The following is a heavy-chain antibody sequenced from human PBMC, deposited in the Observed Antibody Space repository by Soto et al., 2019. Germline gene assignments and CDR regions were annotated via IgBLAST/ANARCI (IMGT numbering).Heavy chain of an antibody. Sequence: QVQLVQSGAEVKKPGSSVKVSCKASGGTFSSYAISWVRQAPGQGLEWMGGIIPIFGTANYAQKFQGRVTITADESTSTAYMELSSLRSEDTAVYYCAREALGYCSGGSCYSTLNNWFDPWGQGTLVTVSS. V-gene: IGHV1-69*01. CDR3: AREALGYCSGGSCYSTLNNWFDP. J-gene: IGHJ5*02. CDR1: GGTFSSYA. D-gene: IGHD2-15*01. CDR2: IIPIFGTA.